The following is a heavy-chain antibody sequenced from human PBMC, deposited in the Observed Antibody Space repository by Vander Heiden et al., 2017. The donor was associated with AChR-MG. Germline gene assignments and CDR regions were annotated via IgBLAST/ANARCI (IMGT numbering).Heavy chain of an antibody. CDR2: IIPIFGTA. CDR1: GGTFSSYA. Sequence: QVQLVQSGAEVKKPGSSVKVSCKASGGTFSSYAISWVRQAPGQGLEWMGGIIPIFGTAKQAQNCQGRVTITADESTSTAYMELSSLSSQDTAVYYCARGVPGYGDYAFPSDLWGRGTLVTVSS. D-gene: IGHD4-17*01. V-gene: IGHV1-69*01. J-gene: IGHJ2*01. CDR3: ARGVPGYGDYAFPSDL.